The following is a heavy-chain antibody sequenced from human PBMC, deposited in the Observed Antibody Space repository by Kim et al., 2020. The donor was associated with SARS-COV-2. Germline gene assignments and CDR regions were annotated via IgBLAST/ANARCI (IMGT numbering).Heavy chain of an antibody. D-gene: IGHD5-12*01. CDR3: ARVEMATRAYDY. Sequence: NYNPSLKSRVTISVDTSKNQFSLKLSSVTAADTAVYYCARVEMATRAYDYWGQGTLVTVSS. V-gene: IGHV4-59*01. J-gene: IGHJ4*02.